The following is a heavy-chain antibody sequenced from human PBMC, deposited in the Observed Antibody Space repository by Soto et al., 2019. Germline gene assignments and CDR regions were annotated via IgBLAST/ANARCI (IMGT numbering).Heavy chain of an antibody. J-gene: IGHJ6*02. CDR1: GGSISSGDYY. Sequence: SETLSLTCTVSGGSISSGDYYWSWIRQPPGKGLEWIGYIYYSGSTYYNPSLKSRVTISVDTSKNQFSLKLSSVTAADTAVYYCARAVRYGSSSYGMDVWGQGTTVTVSS. V-gene: IGHV4-30-4*01. CDR2: IYYSGST. D-gene: IGHD6-6*01. CDR3: ARAVRYGSSSYGMDV.